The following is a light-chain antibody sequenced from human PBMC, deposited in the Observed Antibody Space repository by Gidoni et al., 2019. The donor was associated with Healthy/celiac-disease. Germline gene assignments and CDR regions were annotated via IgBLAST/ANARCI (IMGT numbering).Light chain of an antibody. CDR2: DAS. V-gene: IGKV3-11*01. CDR3: QQRSNWPT. Sequence: SPATLALSPGERATLSCGASQSVSSYLAWYQQKPGQAPRLLIYDASNRATGIPARFSGSGSGTDFTLTISSLEPEDFAVYYCQQRSNWPTFXPXTKVDIK. CDR1: QSVSSY. J-gene: IGKJ3*01.